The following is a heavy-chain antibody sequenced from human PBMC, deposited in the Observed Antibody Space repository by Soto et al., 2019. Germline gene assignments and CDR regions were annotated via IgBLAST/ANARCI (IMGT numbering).Heavy chain of an antibody. V-gene: IGHV3-23*01. CDR2: ISGSGGST. CDR1: GFTLSSYA. Sequence: VGSLRLSCAASGFTLSSYAMSWVRQAPGKGLEWVSAISGSGGSTYYADSVKGRFTISRDNSKNTLYLQMNSLRAEDTAVYYCAKAVPIAARPSYFDYWGQGTLVTVSS. D-gene: IGHD6-6*01. CDR3: AKAVPIAARPSYFDY. J-gene: IGHJ4*02.